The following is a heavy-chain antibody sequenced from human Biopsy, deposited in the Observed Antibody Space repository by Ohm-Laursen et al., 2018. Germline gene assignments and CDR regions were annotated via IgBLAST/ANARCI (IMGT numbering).Heavy chain of an antibody. Sequence: VASVKVSCKASGYTFTGHSIHWMRQAPGQGLEWMGRISGYNGNTNYAQKFQGRITMTIDAATSTGYMDLRSLKSDDTAVYYCARIAAAGWDDYWGQGTLVTVSS. V-gene: IGHV1-18*04. J-gene: IGHJ4*02. CDR2: ISGYNGNT. CDR1: GYTFTGHS. D-gene: IGHD6-25*01. CDR3: ARIAAAGWDDY.